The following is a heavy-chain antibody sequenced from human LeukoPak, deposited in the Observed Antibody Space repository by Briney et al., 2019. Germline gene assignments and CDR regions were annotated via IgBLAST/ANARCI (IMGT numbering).Heavy chain of an antibody. J-gene: IGHJ3*02. D-gene: IGHD6-19*01. CDR2: IYYSGST. Sequence: SETLSLTCTVSGGSISSYYWSWIRQPPGKGLEWIGYIYYSGSTNYNPSLKSRVTISVDTSKNQFSLKPSSVTAADTAVYYRARDSSGWPPDAFDIWGQGTMVTVSS. CDR1: GGSISSYY. V-gene: IGHV4-59*01. CDR3: ARDSSGWPPDAFDI.